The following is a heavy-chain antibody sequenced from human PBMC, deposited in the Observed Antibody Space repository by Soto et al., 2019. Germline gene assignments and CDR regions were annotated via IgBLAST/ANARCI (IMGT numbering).Heavy chain of an antibody. CDR3: ASKPIQLWSDY. Sequence: AAVKVSCKASGGTFSSYAISWVRQAPGQGLEWMGGIIPIFGTANYAQKFQGRVTITADESTSTAYMELSSLRSEDTAVYYCASKPIQLWSDYCGHGTLVPASS. CDR2: IIPIFGTA. J-gene: IGHJ4*01. V-gene: IGHV1-69*13. CDR1: GGTFSSYA. D-gene: IGHD5-18*01.